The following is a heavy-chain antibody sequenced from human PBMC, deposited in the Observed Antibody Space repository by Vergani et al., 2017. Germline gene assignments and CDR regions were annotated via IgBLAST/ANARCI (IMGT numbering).Heavy chain of an antibody. CDR1: GFTFSNYE. Sequence: EVQLVESGGGLVQPGGSLRLSCAASGFTFSNYEMNWVRQAPGKGLEWVSSISSSGGAVYYADSVEGRFTISRDNAKNSLYLQMNSLRAEDTALYYCARETSYYFDYWGQGTLVTVSS. J-gene: IGHJ4*02. CDR2: ISSSGGAV. CDR3: ARETSYYFDY. D-gene: IGHD2-2*01. V-gene: IGHV3-48*03.